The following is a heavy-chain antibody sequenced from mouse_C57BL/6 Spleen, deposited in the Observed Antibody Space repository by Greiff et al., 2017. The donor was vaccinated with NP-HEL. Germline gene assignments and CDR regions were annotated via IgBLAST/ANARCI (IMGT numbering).Heavy chain of an antibody. J-gene: IGHJ3*01. Sequence: DVQLVESGGGLVKPGGSLKLSCAASGFTFSDYGMHWVRQAPEKGLEWVAYISSGSSTIYYADTVKGRFTISRDNAKNTLFLQLTSLRSEDTAMYYCARCDYGNWFAYWGQGTLVTVSA. CDR1: GFTFSDYG. CDR2: ISSGSSTI. CDR3: ARCDYGNWFAY. D-gene: IGHD2-1*01. V-gene: IGHV5-17*01.